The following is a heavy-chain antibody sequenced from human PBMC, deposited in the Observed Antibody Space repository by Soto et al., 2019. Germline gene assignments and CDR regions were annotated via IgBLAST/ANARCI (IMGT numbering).Heavy chain of an antibody. Sequence: QVQLVQSGAEVKKPGSSVKVSCKASGGTFSSYAISWVRQAPGQGLEWMGGIIPIFGTANYAQKFQGRITITADKSTSKAYMELSSLRSEDTXXXYCARDVEEMANEKRXDYWGQGTLVTVSS. J-gene: IGHJ4*02. V-gene: IGHV1-69*06. CDR2: IIPIFGTA. CDR1: GGTFSSYA. D-gene: IGHD1-1*01. CDR3: ARDVEEMANEKRXDY.